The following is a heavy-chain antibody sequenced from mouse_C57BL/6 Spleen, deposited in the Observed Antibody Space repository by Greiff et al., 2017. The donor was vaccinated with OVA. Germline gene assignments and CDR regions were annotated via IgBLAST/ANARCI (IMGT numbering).Heavy chain of an antibody. CDR2: FYPGSGSI. D-gene: IGHD2-4*01. CDR3: ARHEGRRGIYYEGAMDY. J-gene: IGHJ4*01. V-gene: IGHV1-62-2*01. CDR1: GYTFTEYT. Sequence: VQLQQSGAELVKPGASVKLSCKASGYTFTEYTIHWVKQRSGQGLEWIGWFYPGSGSIKYNEKFKDKATLTADKSSSTVYMELSRLTSEDSAVYFCARHEGRRGIYYEGAMDYWGQGTSVTVSS.